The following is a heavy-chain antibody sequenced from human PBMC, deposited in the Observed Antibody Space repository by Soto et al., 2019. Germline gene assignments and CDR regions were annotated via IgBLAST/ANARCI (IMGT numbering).Heavy chain of an antibody. D-gene: IGHD2-2*01. CDR1: GSSFTSYW. J-gene: IGHJ4*02. CDR2: IYPGDSDT. V-gene: IGHV5-51*01. CDR3: ARLKEYKPSH. Sequence: GESLKISCKGSGSSFTSYWIGLVRQMPGKGLEWMGIIYPGDSDTRYSPSFQGQVTISADKSISTAYLQWRSLKASETAMYYCARLKEYKPSHWGQGTLVTVSS.